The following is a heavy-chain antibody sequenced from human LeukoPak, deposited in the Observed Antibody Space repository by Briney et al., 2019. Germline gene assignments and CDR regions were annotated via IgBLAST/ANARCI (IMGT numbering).Heavy chain of an antibody. D-gene: IGHD3-10*01. V-gene: IGHV3-7*01. Sequence: GGSLRLSCAASGFTFSSYCMSWVRQAPGKGLEWVADIKQDGSEKYYVDSVKGRFTISRDNAKNSLYLQMNSLRAEDTAVYYCARTSYGSGSYDYWGQGTLVTVSS. J-gene: IGHJ4*02. CDR3: ARTSYGSGSYDY. CDR2: IKQDGSEK. CDR1: GFTFSSYC.